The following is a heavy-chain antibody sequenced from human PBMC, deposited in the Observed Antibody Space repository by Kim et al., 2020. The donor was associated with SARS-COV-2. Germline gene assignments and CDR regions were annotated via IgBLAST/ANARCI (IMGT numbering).Heavy chain of an antibody. CDR3: AKARDTLNYCSSTSCWGFDY. CDR1: GFTFSSYA. Sequence: GGSLRLSCAASGFTFSSYAMSWVRQAPGKGLEWVSAISGSGGSTYYADSVKGRFTISRDNSKNTLYLQMNSLRAEDTAVYYCAKARDTLNYCSSTSCWGFDYWGQGTLVTVSS. J-gene: IGHJ4*02. D-gene: IGHD2-2*01. V-gene: IGHV3-23*01. CDR2: ISGSGGST.